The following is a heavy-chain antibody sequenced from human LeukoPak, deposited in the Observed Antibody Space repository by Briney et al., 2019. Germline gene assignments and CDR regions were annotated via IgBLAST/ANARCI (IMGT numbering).Heavy chain of an antibody. CDR3: ARSHSYSFDY. D-gene: IGHD1-26*01. CDR1: GDSVSSNSAG. CDR2: TYYRSKWYS. J-gene: IGHJ4*02. Sequence: SQTLSLTCGISGDSVSSNSAGWHWIRQSPSRGLEWLGKTYYRSKWYSDYAVSVKTRISINPDTSKSQFSLLLNSVTPEDTAVYYCARSHSYSFDYWGQGTLVTVSS. V-gene: IGHV6-1*01.